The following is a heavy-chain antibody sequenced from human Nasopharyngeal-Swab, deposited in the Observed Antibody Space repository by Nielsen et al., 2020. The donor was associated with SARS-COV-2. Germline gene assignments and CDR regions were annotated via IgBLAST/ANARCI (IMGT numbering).Heavy chain of an antibody. J-gene: IGHJ4*02. V-gene: IGHV1-18*01. D-gene: IGHD3-3*01. CDR3: ARDDSSNYDFWSGYYTGFDD. CDR2: ISAYNGNT. CDR1: GYTFTSYG. Sequence: ASAKVSCKASGYTFTSYGISWVRQAPGQGLEWMGWISAYNGNTNYAQKLQGRVTMTTDTYTSTAYMELRSLRSADTAVYYCARDDSSNYDFWSGYYTGFDDWGQGTLVTVSS.